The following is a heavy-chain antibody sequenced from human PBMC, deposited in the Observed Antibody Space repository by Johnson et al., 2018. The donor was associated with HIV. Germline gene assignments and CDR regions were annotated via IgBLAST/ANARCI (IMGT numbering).Heavy chain of an antibody. CDR1: GFTFDDYT. V-gene: IGHV3-43*01. J-gene: IGHJ3*02. Sequence: VQLMESGGVVVQPGGSLRLSCAASGFTFDDYTMHWVRQAPGKGLEWVSLISSSGNNIYYADSVKGRFTISRDNAKNSLYLQMNSLRADDTAVYYCARDSVDHGDYRGAFDIWGQGTMVTVSS. CDR2: ISSSGNNI. D-gene: IGHD4-17*01. CDR3: ARDSVDHGDYRGAFDI.